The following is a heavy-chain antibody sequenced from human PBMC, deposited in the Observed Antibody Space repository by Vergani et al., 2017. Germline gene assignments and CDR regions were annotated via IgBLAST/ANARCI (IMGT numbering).Heavy chain of an antibody. D-gene: IGHD3-10*01. CDR3: VXVPLIRRGSGNYGINNYHGMDV. Sequence: EGQLVESGGDWVQRGGSLRLSCAASGFISSSYWMSWVRQAPGKGLEWVAKVNQDVSDKYYVDSVRGRFTISRDNAKNSIYLQMNSLRAEDTAVYFCVXVPLIRRGSGNYGINNYHGMDVWGQGTTVIVSS. J-gene: IGHJ6*02. CDR1: GFISSSYW. V-gene: IGHV3-7*01. CDR2: VNQDVSDK.